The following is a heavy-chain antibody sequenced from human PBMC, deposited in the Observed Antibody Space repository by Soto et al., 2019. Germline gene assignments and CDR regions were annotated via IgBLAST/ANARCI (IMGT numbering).Heavy chain of an antibody. V-gene: IGHV3-9*01. J-gene: IGHJ4*02. CDR2: ISWNSGST. Sequence: EVQLVESGGGLVQPGRSLRLSCAASGFSFGDYAMHWVRQAPGKGLEWVAGISWNSGSTGYADSVKGRFTISRDNAKNSLYLQMNSLRAEDTDFYYCVKDNGLGVIPVFYYFGYWGQGTLVTVSS. CDR3: VKDNGLGVIPVFYYFGY. CDR1: GFSFGDYA. D-gene: IGHD3-16*02.